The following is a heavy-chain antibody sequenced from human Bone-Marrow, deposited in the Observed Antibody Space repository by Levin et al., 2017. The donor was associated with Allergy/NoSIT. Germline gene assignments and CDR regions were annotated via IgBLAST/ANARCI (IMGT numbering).Heavy chain of an antibody. D-gene: IGHD6-13*01. J-gene: IGHJ4*02. CDR3: ARIAAAGHFDY. Sequence: GGSLRLSCAASGFTFSSYDMHWVRQATGKGLEWVSAIGTAGDTYYPGSVKGRFTISRENAKNSLYLQMNSLRAGDTAVYYCARIAAAGHFDYWGQGTLVTVSS. CDR1: GFTFSSYD. V-gene: IGHV3-13*01. CDR2: IGTAGDT.